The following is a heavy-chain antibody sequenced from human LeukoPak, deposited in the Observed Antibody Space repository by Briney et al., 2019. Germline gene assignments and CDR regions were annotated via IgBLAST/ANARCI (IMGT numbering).Heavy chain of an antibody. CDR1: GYTFTAYY. D-gene: IGHD1-7*01. Sequence: ASVKVSCKASGYTFTAYYIHWVRQAPGQGLECLGWINPNSGGTNFAQKFQGRVTMTRDTSISTAYMELTRLRSDDTAIYYCARGDELELLLGGYYCMDVWGKGTTVTVSS. CDR3: ARGDELELLLGGYYCMDV. CDR2: INPNSGGT. V-gene: IGHV1-2*02. J-gene: IGHJ6*03.